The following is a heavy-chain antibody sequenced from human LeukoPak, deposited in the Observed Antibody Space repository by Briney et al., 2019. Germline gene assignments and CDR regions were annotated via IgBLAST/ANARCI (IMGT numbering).Heavy chain of an antibody. J-gene: IGHJ4*02. V-gene: IGHV3-30*02. D-gene: IGHD3-10*01. CDR2: LRYDGSDK. Sequence: PSGGSLRLSCAASGFTFSRFGMHWVRQGPGKGLEWVAFLRYDGSDKSYAESAKGRFIISRDNSKNILYVQMDSLRTEDTGVYFCARDFSYGVKGAFEYWGQGTLVTVSS. CDR3: ARDFSYGVKGAFEY. CDR1: GFTFSRFG.